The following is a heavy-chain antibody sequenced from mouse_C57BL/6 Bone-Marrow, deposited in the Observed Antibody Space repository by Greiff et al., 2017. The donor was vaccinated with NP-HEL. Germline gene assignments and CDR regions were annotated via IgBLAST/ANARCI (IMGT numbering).Heavy chain of an antibody. CDR2: ISYDGSN. J-gene: IGHJ2*01. CDR1: GYSITSGYY. Sequence: EVHLVESGPGLVKPSQSLSLTCSVTGYSITSGYYWNWIRQFPGNKLEWMGYISYDGSNNYNPSLKNRISITRDTSKNQFFLKLNSVTTEDTATYYCAKGVSSYYYGKDFDYWGQGTTLTVSS. V-gene: IGHV3-6*01. CDR3: AKGVSSYYYGKDFDY. D-gene: IGHD1-1*01.